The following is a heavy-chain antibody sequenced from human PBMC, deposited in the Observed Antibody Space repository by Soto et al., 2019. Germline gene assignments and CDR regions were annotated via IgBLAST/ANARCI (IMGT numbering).Heavy chain of an antibody. V-gene: IGHV3-30*18. J-gene: IGHJ6*02. CDR1: GFTFSSYG. CDR3: ANMGSDFWSDMDV. D-gene: IGHD3-3*01. CDR2: ISYDGSNK. Sequence: LRLSCAASGFTFSSYGMHWVRQAPGKGLEWVAVISYDGSNKYYADSVKGRFTISRDNSKNTLYLQMNSLRAEDTAVYYCANMGSDFWSDMDVWGQGTTVTVSS.